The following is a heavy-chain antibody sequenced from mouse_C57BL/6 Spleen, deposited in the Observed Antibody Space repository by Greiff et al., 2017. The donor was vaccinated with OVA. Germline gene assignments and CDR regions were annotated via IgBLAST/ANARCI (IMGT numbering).Heavy chain of an antibody. V-gene: IGHV1-55*01. Sequence: VQLQQPGAELVKPGASVKMSCKASGYTFTSYWITWVKQRPGQGLEWIGDIYPGSGSTNYNEKFKSKATLTVDTSSSTAYMQLSSLTSEDSAVYYCARHRDYLYYAMDYWGQGTSVTVSS. CDR3: ARHRDYLYYAMDY. CDR1: GYTFTSYW. J-gene: IGHJ4*01. CDR2: IYPGSGST. D-gene: IGHD2-4*01.